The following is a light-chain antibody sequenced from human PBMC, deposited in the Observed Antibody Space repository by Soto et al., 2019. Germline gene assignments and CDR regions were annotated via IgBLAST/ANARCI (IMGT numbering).Light chain of an antibody. CDR2: GAS. CDR3: QQYNNSPRR. V-gene: IGKV3-15*01. Sequence: EIGMIQKAATLAVYGGGRDTLSCRASQSVSSNLAWYQQKPGQAPRLLIYGASTRATGIPARFSGSGSGTEFTLTIGILQSEDFALYYCQQYNNSPRRFGQGTKVDIK. CDR1: QSVSSN. J-gene: IGKJ1*01.